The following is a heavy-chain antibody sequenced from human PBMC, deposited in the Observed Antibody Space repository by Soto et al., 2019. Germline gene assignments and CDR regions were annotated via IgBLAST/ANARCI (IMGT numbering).Heavy chain of an antibody. CDR2: ISYDGSNK. Sequence: QVQLVESGGGVVQPGRSPRLSCAASVFTFSSYAMHCVRQAPGKGLEWVAVISYDGSNKYYADSVKGRFTISRDNSKNTLYLPMNSLRAEDTAVYYCARDPVAYCGGDCRTCDYWGQGTLGTVSS. CDR3: ARDPVAYCGGDCRTCDY. CDR1: VFTFSSYA. V-gene: IGHV3-30-3*01. J-gene: IGHJ4*02. D-gene: IGHD2-21*02.